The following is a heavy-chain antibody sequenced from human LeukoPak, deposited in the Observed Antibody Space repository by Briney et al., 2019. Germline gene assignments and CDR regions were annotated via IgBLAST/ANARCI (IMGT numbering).Heavy chain of an antibody. D-gene: IGHD2-2*02. Sequence: ASVKVSCKASGYTFTSYDINWVRQATGQGLEWMGWMNPNSGNTGYAQKFQGRVTMTRNTSISTAYMELSSLRSEDTAVYYCARPRVPAAISSNWFDPWGQGTLVTVSS. CDR1: GYTFTSYD. J-gene: IGHJ5*02. V-gene: IGHV1-8*01. CDR2: MNPNSGNT. CDR3: ARPRVPAAISSNWFDP.